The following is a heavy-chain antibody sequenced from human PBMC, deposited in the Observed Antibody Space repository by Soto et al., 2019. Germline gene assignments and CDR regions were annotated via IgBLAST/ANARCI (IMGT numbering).Heavy chain of an antibody. CDR1: GGSFSGYY. CDR2: IYYSGST. V-gene: IGHV4-59*01. J-gene: IGHJ3*02. D-gene: IGHD3-22*01. Sequence: PSETLSLTCAVYGGSFSGYYWSWIRQPPGKGLEWIGYIYYSGSTNYNPSLKSRVTISVDTSKNQFSLKLSSVTAADTAVYYCARGYYDSSGYYLFDIWGQGTMVTV. CDR3: ARGYYDSSGYYLFDI.